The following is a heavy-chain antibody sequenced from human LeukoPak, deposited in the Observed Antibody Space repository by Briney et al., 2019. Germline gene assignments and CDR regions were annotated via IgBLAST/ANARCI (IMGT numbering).Heavy chain of an antibody. CDR2: ISGHNGNT. D-gene: IGHD3-10*01. V-gene: IGHV1-18*01. Sequence: ASVKVSCKASAYTFTKYGITWVRQAPGQGLEWMGWISGHNGNTNYAQNIQGRVTMTTDTSTSTAYMELRSLISDDTAVYYCARGSLWFGENSDWFDPWGQGTLVTVSS. J-gene: IGHJ5*02. CDR1: AYTFTKYG. CDR3: ARGSLWFGENSDWFDP.